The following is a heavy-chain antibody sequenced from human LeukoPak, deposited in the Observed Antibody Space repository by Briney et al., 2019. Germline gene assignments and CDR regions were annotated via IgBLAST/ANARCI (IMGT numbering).Heavy chain of an antibody. J-gene: IGHJ5*02. Sequence: PSETLSLTCTVPGYSISSGYFWGRIRQLPRKGLEWIGTIYNSGSTYYNASLESRVTISVDTSKNQFSLKLSSVTAADTAVYYCARAYSSSWYFNWFDPWGQGTLVTVSS. CDR3: ARAYSSSWYFNWFDP. V-gene: IGHV4-38-2*02. D-gene: IGHD6-13*01. CDR2: IYNSGST. CDR1: GYSISSGYF.